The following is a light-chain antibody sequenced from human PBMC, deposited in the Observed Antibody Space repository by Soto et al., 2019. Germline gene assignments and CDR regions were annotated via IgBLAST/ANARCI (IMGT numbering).Light chain of an antibody. CDR2: DDN. J-gene: IGLJ2*01. CDR3: QSSDSSLSGSVV. CDR1: SYNIGAGYD. V-gene: IGLV1-40*01. Sequence: QSVLTQPPSVSGAPGQRVTISCAGSSYNIGAGYDVNWYQQLPGRAPKLLIYDDNNRPSGVPDRFSGSKSAASASLAITGLQAEDEANYSCQSSDSSLSGSVVFGGGTQLPVL.